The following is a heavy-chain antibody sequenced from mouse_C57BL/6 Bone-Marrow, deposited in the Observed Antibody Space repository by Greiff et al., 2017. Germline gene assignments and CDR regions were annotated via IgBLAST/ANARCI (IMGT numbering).Heavy chain of an antibody. V-gene: IGHV1-64*01. Sequence: QVQLQQPGAELVKPGASVKLSCKASGYTFTSYWMHWVKQRPGQGLEWIGMIHPNSGSTNYNEKFKSKATLTVDKSSSTAYMQLSSLTSEDSAVYYCARWGTTVVLDYGGKGTTLTVSS. J-gene: IGHJ2*01. CDR3: ARWGTTVVLDY. D-gene: IGHD1-1*01. CDR1: GYTFTSYW. CDR2: IHPNSGST.